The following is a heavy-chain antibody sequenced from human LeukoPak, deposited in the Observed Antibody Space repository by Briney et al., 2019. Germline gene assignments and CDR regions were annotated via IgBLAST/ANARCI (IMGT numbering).Heavy chain of an antibody. CDR3: ARQPNWNEPLDY. CDR1: GGSISSYY. D-gene: IGHD1-20*01. CDR2: IYYSGST. V-gene: IGHV4-59*08. J-gene: IGHJ4*02. Sequence: SETLSLTCTVSGGSISSYYWSWIRQPPGKGLEWIEYIYYSGSTNYNPSLKSRVTISVDTSKNQFSLKLSSVTAADTAVYYCARQPNWNEPLDYWGQGTLVTVSS.